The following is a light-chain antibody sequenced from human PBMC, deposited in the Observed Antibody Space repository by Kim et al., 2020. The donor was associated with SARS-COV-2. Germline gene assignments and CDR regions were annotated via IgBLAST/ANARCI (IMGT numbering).Light chain of an antibody. CDR1: GSNIGSFY. CDR2: KND. J-gene: IGLJ3*02. Sequence: QSVLTQPPSASATPGQTVTISCSGSGSNIGSFYVFWYQQFPGTAPKLLIYKNDQRPSGVPDRFSASKSGTSASLAISGVRSDDEADYFCATWHDGLTVDWVFGGGTQLTVL. V-gene: IGLV1-47*01. CDR3: ATWHDGLTVDWV.